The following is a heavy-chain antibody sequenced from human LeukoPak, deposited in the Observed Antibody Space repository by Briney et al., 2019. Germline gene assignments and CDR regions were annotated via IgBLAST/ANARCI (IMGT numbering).Heavy chain of an antibody. CDR1: GGTFSSYA. Sequence: GASVKVSCKASGGTFSSYAISWVRQAPGQGLEWMGGIIPIFGTANYAQEFQGRVTITADESTSTAYMELSSLRSEDTAVYYCAREEWLRFSYYYGMDVWGQGTTVTVSS. CDR3: AREEWLRFSYYYGMDV. CDR2: IIPIFGTA. V-gene: IGHV1-69*13. J-gene: IGHJ6*02. D-gene: IGHD5-12*01.